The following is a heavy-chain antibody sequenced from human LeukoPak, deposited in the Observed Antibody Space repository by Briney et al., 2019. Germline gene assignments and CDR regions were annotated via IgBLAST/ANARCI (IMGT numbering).Heavy chain of an antibody. CDR1: GFTFSNYW. J-gene: IGHJ4*02. CDR3: ARDLDYDSF. V-gene: IGHV3-74*01. D-gene: IGHD3-22*01. Sequence: GGSLRLSCAASGFTFSNYWMHWVRQAPGKGLVWVSRIKSDGSSTNYADSVKGRFTISRDNAKDTLYLQMNSLRAEDTAVYYCARDLDYDSFWGQGTLVTVSS. CDR2: IKSDGSST.